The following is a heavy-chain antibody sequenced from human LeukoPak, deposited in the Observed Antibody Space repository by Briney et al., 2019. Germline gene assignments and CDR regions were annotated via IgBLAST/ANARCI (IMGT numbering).Heavy chain of an antibody. CDR1: GGPISSYY. D-gene: IGHD3-10*01. Sequence: SSETLSLTCTVSGGPISSYYWSWIRQPPGKGLEWIGYIYYSGSTNYNPSLKSRVTISVDTSKNQFSLKLSSVTAANTAVYYCARVGRGYYYYGMGVWDQGTTVTVSS. V-gene: IGHV4-59*08. J-gene: IGHJ6*02. CDR2: IYYSGST. CDR3: ARVGRGYYYYGMGV.